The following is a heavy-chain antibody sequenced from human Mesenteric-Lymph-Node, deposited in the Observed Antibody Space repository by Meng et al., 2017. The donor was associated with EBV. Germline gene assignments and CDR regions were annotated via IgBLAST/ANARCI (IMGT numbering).Heavy chain of an antibody. CDR2: VAPYNGDT. Sequence: QVHLVQSGVEVKNPGASVRVSCKASGYITWVRQAPGQGLEWMGWVAPYNGDTNYAQKFQDRVAMTTDISTSTAYMELRSLRSDDTAVYYCATGDLYFEKWGQGTLVTVSS. V-gene: IGHV1-18*01. J-gene: IGHJ4*02. D-gene: IGHD2-21*02. CDR3: ATGDLYFEK. CDR1: GY.